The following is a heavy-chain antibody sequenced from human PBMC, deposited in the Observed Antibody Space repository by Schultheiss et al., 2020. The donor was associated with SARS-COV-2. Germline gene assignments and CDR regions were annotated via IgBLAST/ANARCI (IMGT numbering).Heavy chain of an antibody. CDR3: ARHGGSAVRSSSWYYYYYYMDV. J-gene: IGHJ6*03. CDR1: GGSFSGYY. Sequence: SETLSLTCAVYGGSFSGYYWSWIRQPPGKGLEWIGEINHSGSTNYNPSLKSRVTISVDTSKNQFSLKLSSVTAADTAVYYCARHGGSAVRSSSWYYYYYYMDVWGKGTTVTVSS. D-gene: IGHD6-13*01. CDR2: INHSGST. V-gene: IGHV4-34*01.